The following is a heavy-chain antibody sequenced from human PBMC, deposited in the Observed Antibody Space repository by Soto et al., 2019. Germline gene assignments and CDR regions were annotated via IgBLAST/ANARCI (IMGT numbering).Heavy chain of an antibody. V-gene: IGHV1-18*01. J-gene: IGHJ3*02. CDR2: ISAYNGNT. CDR1: GYTFTSYG. D-gene: IGHD3-10*01. CDR3: ARDRPVRDMVRGDAFDI. Sequence: ASVKVSCKASGYTFTSYGISWVRQAPGQGLEWMGWISAYNGNTNYAQKLQGRVTMTTDTSTSTAYMELRSLRSDDTAVYYCARDRPVRDMVRGDAFDIWGQGTMVTVSS.